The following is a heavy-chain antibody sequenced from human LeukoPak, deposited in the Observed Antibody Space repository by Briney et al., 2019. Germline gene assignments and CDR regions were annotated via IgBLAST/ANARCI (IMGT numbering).Heavy chain of an antibody. CDR1: GFTFSSYA. Sequence: QTGGSLRLSCAASGFTFSSYAMSWVRQAPGKGLEWVSAISGSGGSTYYADSVKGRFTISRDNSKNTLYLQMNSLRAEDTAVYYCAKDLKGELHPFDYWGQGTLVTVSS. CDR2: ISGSGGST. CDR3: AKDLKGELHPFDY. V-gene: IGHV3-23*01. D-gene: IGHD1-26*01. J-gene: IGHJ4*02.